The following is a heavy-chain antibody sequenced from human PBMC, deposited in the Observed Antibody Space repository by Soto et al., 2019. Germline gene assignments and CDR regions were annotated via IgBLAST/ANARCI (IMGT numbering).Heavy chain of an antibody. V-gene: IGHV1-2*02. Sequence: QVQLVQSGAEVKKPGASVKVSCKASGYTFTGYYMHCVRQAPGQGLDWMGWINPNSGGTNYAQKFQGRVTMTRDTAISTAYMEQSRLRSDETAVYYWARDQFRYSYGKQRAAMDFWGQGTTVTVSS. CDR2: INPNSGGT. D-gene: IGHD5-18*01. J-gene: IGHJ6*02. CDR1: GYTFTGYY. CDR3: ARDQFRYSYGKQRAAMDF.